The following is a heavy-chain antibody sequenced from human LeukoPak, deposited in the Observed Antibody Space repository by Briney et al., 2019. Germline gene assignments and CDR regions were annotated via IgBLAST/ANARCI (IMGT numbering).Heavy chain of an antibody. V-gene: IGHV4-61*02. J-gene: IGHJ4*02. CDR3: ARTYYYGSGSQKGFDY. CDR2: IYTSGST. CDR1: GGSISSGSYH. D-gene: IGHD3-10*01. Sequence: SETLSLTCTVSGGSISSGSYHWSWIRQPAGKGLEWIGRIYTSGSTNYNPSLKSRVTISVDTSKNQFSLKLSSVTAADTAVYYCARTYYYGSGSQKGFDYWGQGTLVTVSS.